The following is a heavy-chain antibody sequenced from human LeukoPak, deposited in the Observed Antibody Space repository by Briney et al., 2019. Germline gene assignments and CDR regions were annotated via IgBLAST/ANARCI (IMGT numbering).Heavy chain of an antibody. D-gene: IGHD2-8*01. CDR3: AKLSALGYCTNGVCQKGHFDY. V-gene: IGHV3-9*01. CDR1: EFTFSNAW. CDR2: ISWNSGSI. J-gene: IGHJ4*02. Sequence: GGSLRLSCAASEFTFSNAWTSWVRQAPGKGLEWVSGISWNSGSIGYADSVKGRFTISRDNAKNSLYLQMNSLRAEDTALYYCAKLSALGYCTNGVCQKGHFDYWGQGTLVTVSS.